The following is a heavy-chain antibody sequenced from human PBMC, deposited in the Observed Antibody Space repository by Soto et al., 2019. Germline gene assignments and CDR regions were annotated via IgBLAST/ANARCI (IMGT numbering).Heavy chain of an antibody. J-gene: IGHJ6*02. CDR3: ARAGYSSSWYDLSYYYYGMDV. CDR2: INPSGGST. D-gene: IGHD6-13*01. CDR1: GYTFTSYY. V-gene: IGHV1-46*01. Sequence: XSVKVSCQASGYTFTSYYMHWVRQAPGQGLEWMGIINPSGGSTSYAQKFRGRVTMTRDTSTSTVYMELSSLRSEDTAVYYCARAGYSSSWYDLSYYYYGMDVWGQGTTVTVSS.